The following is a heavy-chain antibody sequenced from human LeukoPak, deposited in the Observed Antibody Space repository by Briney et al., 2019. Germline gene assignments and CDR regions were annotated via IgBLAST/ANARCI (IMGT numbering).Heavy chain of an antibody. Sequence: ASVTVSCKVSGYTLTELSMHWMRQAPGKGLEWMGGFDPEDGETIYAQKIQGRVTMTEETSTDTAYMELSSLRSEDTAVYYFATAKTFSRVPLSPYDYWGQGTHVTVSS. CDR1: GYTLTELS. CDR2: FDPEDGET. V-gene: IGHV1-24*01. CDR3: ATAKTFSRVPLSPYDY. J-gene: IGHJ4*02.